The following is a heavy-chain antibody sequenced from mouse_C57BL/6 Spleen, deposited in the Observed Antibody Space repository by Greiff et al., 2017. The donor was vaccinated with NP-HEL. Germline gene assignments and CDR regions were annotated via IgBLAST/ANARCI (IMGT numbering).Heavy chain of an antibody. CDR3: SRAYYGSSWYFDV. D-gene: IGHD1-1*01. J-gene: IGHJ1*03. CDR2: ISYSGST. V-gene: IGHV3-8*01. CDR1: GYSITSDY. Sequence: VQLQQSGPGLAKPSQTLSLTCSVTGYSITSDYWNWIRKFPGNKLEYMGYISYSGSTYYNQSLKSRISITRDTSKNQYYLQLNSVTTEDTATYYCSRAYYGSSWYFDVWGTGTTVTVSS.